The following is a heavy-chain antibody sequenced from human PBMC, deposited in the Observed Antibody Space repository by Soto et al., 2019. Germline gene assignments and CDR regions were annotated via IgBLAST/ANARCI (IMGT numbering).Heavy chain of an antibody. CDR2: IIPIFGTA. J-gene: IGHJ4*02. Sequence: AASVKVSCKASGGTFSSYAISWVRQAPGQGLEWMGGIIPIFGTANYAQKFQGRVTITADESTSTAYMELSSLRSEDTAVYYCAGGDDSSGYLDYWGQGTLVTVSS. CDR3: AGGDDSSGYLDY. D-gene: IGHD3-22*01. CDR1: GGTFSSYA. V-gene: IGHV1-69*13.